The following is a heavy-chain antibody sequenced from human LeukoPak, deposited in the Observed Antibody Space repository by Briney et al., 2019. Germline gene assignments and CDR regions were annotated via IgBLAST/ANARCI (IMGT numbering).Heavy chain of an antibody. CDR2: INSDGFSI. CDR3: VRASGGTID. J-gene: IGHJ4*02. CDR1: GFTFSIYW. D-gene: IGHD3-16*02. Sequence: PGGSLRLSCAASGFTFSIYWMYWVRQAPGKGLVWVAHINSDGFSISYADSVKGRFTISRDNAKNTLYLQMNSLRAEDTAVYYCVRASGGTIDWGQGTLVTVSS. V-gene: IGHV3-74*01.